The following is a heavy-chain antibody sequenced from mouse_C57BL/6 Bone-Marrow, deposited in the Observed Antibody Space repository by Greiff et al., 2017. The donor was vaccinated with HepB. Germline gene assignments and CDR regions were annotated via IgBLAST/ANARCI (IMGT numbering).Heavy chain of an antibody. D-gene: IGHD1-1*01. CDR1: GFTFSSYT. CDR2: ISGGGGNT. CDR3: ARHGSTVVAPFFDY. Sequence: EVKLMESGGGLVKPGGSLKLSCAASGFTFSSYTMSWVRQTPEKRLEWVATISGGGGNTYYPDSVKGRFTISRDNAKNTLYLQMSSLRSEDTALYYCARHGSTVVAPFFDYWGQGTTLTVSS. V-gene: IGHV5-9*01. J-gene: IGHJ2*01.